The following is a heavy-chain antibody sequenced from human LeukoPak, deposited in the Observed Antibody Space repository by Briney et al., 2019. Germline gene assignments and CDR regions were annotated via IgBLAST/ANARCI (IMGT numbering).Heavy chain of an antibody. CDR3: ARYHLGSYFRDPFDH. V-gene: IGHV3-7*01. Sequence: PGGSLRLSCAASGLTFRTHWMNWVRQAPGKGLEWVAIIKPDGSETYYVDSVKDRFTVTRDNAQSSLHLQMDSLRGEDTAVYYCARYHLGSYFRDPFDHWGQGTLVTVSS. CDR1: GLTFRTHW. D-gene: IGHD3-10*01. J-gene: IGHJ4*02. CDR2: IKPDGSET.